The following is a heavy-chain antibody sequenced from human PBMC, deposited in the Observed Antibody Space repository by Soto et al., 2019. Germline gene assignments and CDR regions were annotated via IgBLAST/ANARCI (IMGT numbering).Heavy chain of an antibody. CDR2: IYYSGST. Sequence: SETLSLTCTVSGGSISSSSYYWGWIRQPPGKGLEWIGSIYYSGSTYYNPSLKSRVTISVDTSKNQISLKLSSVTAADTAVYYCARDRRDYDILTDYHYYNDNYIDVWGKGPTVTVS. D-gene: IGHD3-9*01. CDR1: GGSISSSSYY. V-gene: IGHV4-39*07. J-gene: IGHJ6*03. CDR3: ARDRRDYDILTDYHYYNDNYIDV.